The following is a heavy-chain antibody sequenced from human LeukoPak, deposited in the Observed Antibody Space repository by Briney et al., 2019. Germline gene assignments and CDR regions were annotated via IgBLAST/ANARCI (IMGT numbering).Heavy chain of an antibody. D-gene: IGHD3-10*01. Sequence: SVKVSCKASGGTFSSYAISWVRQAPGQGLEWMGGIIPIFGTANYAQKFQGRVTITADESTSTVYMELSSLRSEDTAVYYCARGGNYYATFDYWGQGTLVTVSS. V-gene: IGHV1-69*13. CDR1: GGTFSSYA. CDR3: ARGGNYYATFDY. J-gene: IGHJ4*02. CDR2: IIPIFGTA.